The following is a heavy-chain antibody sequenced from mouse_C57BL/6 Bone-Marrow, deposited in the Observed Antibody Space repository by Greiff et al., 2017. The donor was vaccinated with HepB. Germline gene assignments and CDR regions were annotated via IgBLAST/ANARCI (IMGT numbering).Heavy chain of an antibody. J-gene: IGHJ1*03. Sequence: EVMLVESGGGLVKPGGSLKLSCAASGFTFSSYAMSWVRQTPEKRLEWVATISDGGSYTYYPDNVKGRFTISRDNAKNNLYLQMSHLKSEDTAMYYCARGFDGYFYWYFDVWGTGTTVTVSS. CDR2: ISDGGSYT. CDR3: ARGFDGYFYWYFDV. V-gene: IGHV5-4*03. D-gene: IGHD2-3*01. CDR1: GFTFSSYA.